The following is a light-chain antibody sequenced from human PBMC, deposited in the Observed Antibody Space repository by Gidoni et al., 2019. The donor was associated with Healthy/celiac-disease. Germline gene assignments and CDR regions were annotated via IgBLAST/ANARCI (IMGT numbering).Light chain of an antibody. Sequence: YDLPHPPSASVSPGQTASITCSGAKLGDKYACWHQQKTGQSHVLVIYQDSKRPSGIPERFPGANSGNTATLTVSGNEAMDEADNYCQRWDSSVVFGGGTKLTVL. CDR2: QDS. J-gene: IGLJ2*01. CDR3: QRWDSSVV. V-gene: IGLV3-1*01. CDR1: KLGDKY.